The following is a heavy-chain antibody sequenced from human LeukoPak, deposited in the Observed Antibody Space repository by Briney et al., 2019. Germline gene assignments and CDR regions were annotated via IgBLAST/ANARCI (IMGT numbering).Heavy chain of an antibody. CDR1: GFTFSSYS. Sequence: PGGTLRLSCAASGFTFSSYSMNWVRQAPGKGLEWVSSISSSSSYIYYADSVKGRFTISRDNAKNSLYLQMNSLRAEDTAVYYCARDPRVKQPYYCYYGMDVWGQGTTVTVSS. J-gene: IGHJ6*02. CDR3: ARDPRVKQPYYCYYGMDV. D-gene: IGHD1/OR15-1a*01. CDR2: ISSSSSYI. V-gene: IGHV3-21*01.